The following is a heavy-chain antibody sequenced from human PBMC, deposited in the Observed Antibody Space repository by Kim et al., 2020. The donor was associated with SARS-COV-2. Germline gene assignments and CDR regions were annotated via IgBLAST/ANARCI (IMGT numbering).Heavy chain of an antibody. CDR2: ISDGGNT. CDR1: GGSLRGYY. D-gene: IGHD6-13*01. J-gene: IGHJ4*02. Sequence: SETLSLTCSVSGGSLRGYYWSWIRQPPGEGLEWLGYISDGGNTNYNPSLKSRITMSVDTSKIQFSLEVRSVTAADTAVYYCARSLYSSNFGFDYWGQGSLVSVSS. V-gene: IGHV4-59*01. CDR3: ARSLYSSNFGFDY.